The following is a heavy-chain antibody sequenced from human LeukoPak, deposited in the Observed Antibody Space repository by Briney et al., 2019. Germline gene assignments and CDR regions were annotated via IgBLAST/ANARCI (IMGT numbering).Heavy chain of an antibody. Sequence: SETLSLTCTVSGGSVSSGSYYWRWIRQPPGKGVEWIVYIYYSGSTTSNPSLKSRVTISVDTSKNQFSLKLSSVTAADTAVYYCARDRPGYYFDYWGQGTLVTVSS. V-gene: IGHV4-61*01. CDR1: GGSVSSGSYY. CDR3: ARDRPGYYFDY. D-gene: IGHD6-6*01. CDR2: IYYSGST. J-gene: IGHJ4*02.